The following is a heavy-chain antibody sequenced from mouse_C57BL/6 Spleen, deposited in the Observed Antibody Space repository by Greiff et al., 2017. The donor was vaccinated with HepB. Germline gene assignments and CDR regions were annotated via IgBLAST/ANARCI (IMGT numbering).Heavy chain of an antibody. CDR2: IDPSDSYT. J-gene: IGHJ3*01. CDR1: GYTFTSYW. D-gene: IGHD2-3*01. V-gene: IGHV1-50*01. CDR3: ARSIYDGYSAWFAY. Sequence: VQLQQPGAELVKPGASVKLSCKASGYTFTSYWMQWVKQRPGQGLEWIGEIDPSDSYTNYNQKFKGKATLTVDTSSSTAYMQLSSLTSEDSAVYYCARSIYDGYSAWFAYWGQGTLVTVSA.